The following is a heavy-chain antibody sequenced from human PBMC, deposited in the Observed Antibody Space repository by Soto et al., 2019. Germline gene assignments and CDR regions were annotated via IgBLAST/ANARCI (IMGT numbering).Heavy chain of an antibody. CDR3: ARVPTPGSGWRFDY. J-gene: IGHJ4*02. D-gene: IGHD6-19*01. CDR2: MNPNSGNT. CDR1: GYTFTSYD. Sequence: ASVKVSCKASGYTFTSYDINWVRQATGQGPEWMGWMNPNSGNTGYAQKFQGRVTMTRNTSISTAYLELRSLRSDDTAVYYCARVPTPGSGWRFDYWGQGTLVTVSS. V-gene: IGHV1-8*01.